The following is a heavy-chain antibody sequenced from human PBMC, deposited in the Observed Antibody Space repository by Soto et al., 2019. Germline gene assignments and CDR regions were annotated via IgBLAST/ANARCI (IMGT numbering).Heavy chain of an antibody. V-gene: IGHV1-18*01. CDR3: ARTGDNYYYFDF. CDR2: ISADNGNT. D-gene: IGHD1-1*01. CDR1: GYTFTSYG. J-gene: IGHJ4*02. Sequence: GASVKVSCKASGYTFTSYGISWVRQAPGQGLEWMVRISADNGNTIYPRKFQDRVTMTTDTSTSTAYMELRSPRDDDTAMYYCARTGDNYYYFDFWGQGTPVTVSS.